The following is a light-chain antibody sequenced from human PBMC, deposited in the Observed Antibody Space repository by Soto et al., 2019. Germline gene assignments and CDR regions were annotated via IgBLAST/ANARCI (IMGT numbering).Light chain of an antibody. CDR3: QHYNTYPWT. CDR2: KAS. J-gene: IGKJ1*01. Sequence: DIQMTQSPSTLSASVGDRVRITCRASQSISSWLAWYQQKPGKAPKLLIYKASSLESGVPSRFSGSGSGTEFTLTISSLQPGDFATYYCQHYNTYPWTFGQGTKVDIK. V-gene: IGKV1-5*03. CDR1: QSISSW.